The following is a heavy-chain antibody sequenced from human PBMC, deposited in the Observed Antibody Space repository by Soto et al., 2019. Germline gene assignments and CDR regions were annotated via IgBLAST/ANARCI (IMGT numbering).Heavy chain of an antibody. J-gene: IGHJ4*02. CDR2: ISYDGSNK. Sequence: GGSLRLSCAASGFTFSSYAMHWVRQAPGKGLEWVAVISYDGSNKYYADSVKGRFTISRDNSKNTLYLQMNSLRAEDTAVYYCARADQGLAVAGKGGYFDYWGQGTLVTVSS. CDR1: GFTFSSYA. D-gene: IGHD6-19*01. V-gene: IGHV3-30-3*01. CDR3: ARADQGLAVAGKGGYFDY.